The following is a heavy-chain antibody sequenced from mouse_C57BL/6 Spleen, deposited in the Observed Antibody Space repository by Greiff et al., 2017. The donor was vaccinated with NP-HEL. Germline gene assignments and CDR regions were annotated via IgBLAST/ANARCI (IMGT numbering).Heavy chain of an antibody. V-gene: IGHV5-6*01. J-gene: IGHJ1*03. CDR3: ARLMVTTRYFDV. D-gene: IGHD2-2*01. CDR1: GFTFSSYG. CDR2: ISSGGSYT. Sequence: DVQLVESGGDLVKPGGSLKLSCAASGFTFSSYGMSWVRQTPDQRLEWVATISSGGSYTYYPDSVKGRFTISRDNAKNTLYLRMSRLESEDTAMDYCARLMVTTRYFDVWGTGTTVTVSS.